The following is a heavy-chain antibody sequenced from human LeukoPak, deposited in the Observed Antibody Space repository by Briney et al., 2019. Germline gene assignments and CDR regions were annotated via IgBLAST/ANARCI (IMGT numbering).Heavy chain of an antibody. D-gene: IGHD3-22*01. CDR2: IYYSGST. Sequence: SETLSLTCTVSGGSISNYYWSWIRQPPGKGLEWIGYIYYSGSTNYNLSLKSRVTISVDTSKNQFSLKLSSVTAADTAVYYCARGGYYYDSSGYYYGYFDYWGQGTLVTVSS. J-gene: IGHJ4*02. V-gene: IGHV4-59*01. CDR3: ARGGYYYDSSGYYYGYFDY. CDR1: GGSISNYY.